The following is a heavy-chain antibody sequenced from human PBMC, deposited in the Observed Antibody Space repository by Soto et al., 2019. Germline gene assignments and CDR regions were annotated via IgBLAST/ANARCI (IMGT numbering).Heavy chain of an antibody. V-gene: IGHV1-18*01. Sequence: QVQLVQSGAEVKKPGASVKVSCKASGYTFTSYGISWVRQAPGQGLEGMGWISAYNGNTNYAQKLQGRVTMTTDTSTSTDYMELRSLRTDDTAVYYCARDQLNMIDETIDYWGQGTLVTVSS. CDR2: ISAYNGNT. D-gene: IGHD3-22*01. CDR1: GYTFTSYG. J-gene: IGHJ4*02. CDR3: ARDQLNMIDETIDY.